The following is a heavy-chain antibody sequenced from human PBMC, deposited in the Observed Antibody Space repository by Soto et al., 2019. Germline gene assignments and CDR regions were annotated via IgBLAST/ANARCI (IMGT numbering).Heavy chain of an antibody. V-gene: IGHV1-69*08. CDR2: TIPLLNVA. D-gene: IGHD5-12*01. CDR3: ARDSPIGSTFSGYDAIDS. J-gene: IGHJ4*02. CDR1: GGTFSTST. Sequence: QVQLVQSGAEVKKPGSSVKVSCKASGGTFSTSTFTWVRQAPGQGLEWMGRTIPLLNVADYAQDFQGRLTITAXKXTXTXXRELTSLTSKDTAVYYCARDSPIGSTFSGYDAIDSWGQGTLVTVSS.